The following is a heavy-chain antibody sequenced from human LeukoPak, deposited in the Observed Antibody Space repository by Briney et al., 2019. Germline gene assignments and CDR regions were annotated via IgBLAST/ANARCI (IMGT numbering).Heavy chain of an antibody. J-gene: IGHJ6*02. Sequence: ASVKVSCKASGYTFTGYYMHWVRQAPGQGLEWMGWINPNSGGTNYAQKFQGGVTMTRDTSISTAYMELSRLRSDDTAVYYCARSHCSSTSCYNYVWGQGTTVTVSS. CDR1: GYTFTGYY. CDR3: ARSHCSSTSCYNYV. CDR2: INPNSGGT. D-gene: IGHD2-2*02. V-gene: IGHV1-2*02.